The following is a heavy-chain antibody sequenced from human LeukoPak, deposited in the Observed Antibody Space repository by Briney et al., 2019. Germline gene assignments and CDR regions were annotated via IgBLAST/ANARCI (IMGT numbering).Heavy chain of an antibody. CDR2: ISGSGGST. J-gene: IGHJ4*02. CDR1: GFTFSSYA. Sequence: GGSLRLSCAASGFTFSSYAMSWVRQAPGEGLEWVSAISGSGGSTYYADSVKGRFTISRDNSKNMLYLQMNSLRAEDTAVYYCAKSGSGYYYDSSGLDYWGQGALVTVSS. D-gene: IGHD3-22*01. V-gene: IGHV3-23*01. CDR3: AKSGSGYYYDSSGLDY.